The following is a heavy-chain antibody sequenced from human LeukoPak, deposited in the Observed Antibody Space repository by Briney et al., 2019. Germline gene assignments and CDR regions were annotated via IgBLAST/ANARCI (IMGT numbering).Heavy chain of an antibody. CDR1: GFTFSSYG. CDR2: ISYDGSNK. Sequence: GRSLRLSCAVSGFTFSSYGLHWVRQAPGKGLEWVAVISYDGSNKYYADSVKGRFTISRDNSKNTLYLQMNSLRAEDTAVYYCASPTQYYYDSSTSTHFDYWGQGTLVTVSS. V-gene: IGHV3-30*03. D-gene: IGHD3-22*01. J-gene: IGHJ4*02. CDR3: ASPTQYYYDSSTSTHFDY.